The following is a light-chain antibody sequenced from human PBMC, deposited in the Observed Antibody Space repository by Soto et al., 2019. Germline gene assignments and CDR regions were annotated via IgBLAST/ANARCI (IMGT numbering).Light chain of an antibody. CDR2: SAS. V-gene: IGKV1-39*01. CDR1: KSIRNS. CDR3: QQTDSTPPT. Sequence: DIQMTQSPSSLSASVGDRVTISSRASKSIRNSVSGYQQKPGTAPTLLLRSASTLQSAAPSRFSGSGSATDFTLTISSLQKEEFATSFCQQTDSTPPTFGQGTNVEI. J-gene: IGKJ1*01.